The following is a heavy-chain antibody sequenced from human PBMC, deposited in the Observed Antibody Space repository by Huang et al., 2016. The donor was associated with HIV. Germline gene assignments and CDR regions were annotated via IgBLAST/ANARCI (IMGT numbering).Heavy chain of an antibody. CDR2: IKKDESEK. CDR3: ATKTAAMDI. J-gene: IGHJ6*02. D-gene: IGHD1-7*01. Sequence: VESGGRLVQPGGSIRLSCVGSTFRFGAYWMSWVSQSPGKGLEVVSNIKKDESEKYYVDSVKGRFNISRDNAKKVLFLEMNNVRVEDTATYYCATKTAAMDIWGQGTTVTVS. CDR1: TFRFGAYW. V-gene: IGHV3-7*01.